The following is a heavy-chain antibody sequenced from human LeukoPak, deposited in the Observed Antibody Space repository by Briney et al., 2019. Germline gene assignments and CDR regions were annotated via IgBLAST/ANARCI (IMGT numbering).Heavy chain of an antibody. D-gene: IGHD2-21*01. CDR1: GYTFTSYG. Sequence: SVKVSCKASGYTFTSYGISWVRQAPGQGLEWMGGIIPIFGTAKYAQKFQGRVTITADESTSTAYMELSSLRSEDTAVYYCARDSSEFRSLIPHWGQGTLVTVSS. CDR3: ARDSSEFRSLIPH. CDR2: IIPIFGTA. J-gene: IGHJ1*01. V-gene: IGHV1-69*13.